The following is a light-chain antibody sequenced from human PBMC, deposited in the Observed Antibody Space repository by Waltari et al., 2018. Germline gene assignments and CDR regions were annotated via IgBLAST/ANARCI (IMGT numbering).Light chain of an antibody. CDR1: SSNLGSHY. CDR2: RNN. V-gene: IGLV1-47*01. CDR3: AAWDDSLSGCVV. Sequence: QSVLTPPPSASGTPGQRVTIPCSGRSSNLGSHYAFWFQQLPGTAPKLLIYRNNQRPSGVPDRFFGSKSGTSASLVISGLRSEDEAYYYCAAWDDSLSGCVVFGGGTKVTVL. J-gene: IGLJ2*01.